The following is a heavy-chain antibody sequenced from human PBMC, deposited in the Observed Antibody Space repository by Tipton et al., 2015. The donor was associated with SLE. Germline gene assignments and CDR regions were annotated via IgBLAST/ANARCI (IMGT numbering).Heavy chain of an antibody. D-gene: IGHD6-13*01. V-gene: IGHV3-23*01. CDR1: GFTFRSFA. J-gene: IGHJ4*02. CDR2: VSATGIST. Sequence: SLRLSCAASGFTFRSFAMRWVRQAPGKGLAWVADVSATGISTYYADSVKGRFTISRDNSKTKIYLQMNSLTVDDTAMYYCTTQKGSSSLYFDFWGQGTLVTVSS. CDR3: TTQKGSSSLYFDF.